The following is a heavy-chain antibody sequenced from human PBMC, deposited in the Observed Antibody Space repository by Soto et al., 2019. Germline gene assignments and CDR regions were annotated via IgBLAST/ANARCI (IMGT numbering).Heavy chain of an antibody. Sequence: SSETLSLTCAVYGGPFSGYYWSWIRQPPGKGLEWIGEINHSGSTNYNPSLKSRVTISVDTSKNQFSLKLSSVTAADTAMYYCARGSSRWDYWGQGTLVTVSS. V-gene: IGHV4-34*01. CDR2: INHSGST. CDR3: ARGSSRWDY. J-gene: IGHJ4*02. CDR1: GGPFSGYY. D-gene: IGHD6-13*01.